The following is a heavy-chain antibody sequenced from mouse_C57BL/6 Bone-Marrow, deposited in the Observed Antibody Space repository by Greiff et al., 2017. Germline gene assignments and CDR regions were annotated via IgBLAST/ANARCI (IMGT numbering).Heavy chain of an antibody. Sequence: VQLQQSGPELVKPGASVKISCKASGYSFTGYYMHWVKQSPGNILDWIGYIYPSNGVSSYNQKFKGKATLTVDKSSSTAYMQLRSLTAEASAVYYSAVWRLRTGYYFDYWGQGTTLTVSS. CDR1: GYSFTGYY. J-gene: IGHJ2*01. D-gene: IGHD2-4*01. CDR3: AVWRLRTGYYFDY. CDR2: IYPSNGVS. V-gene: IGHV1-31*01.